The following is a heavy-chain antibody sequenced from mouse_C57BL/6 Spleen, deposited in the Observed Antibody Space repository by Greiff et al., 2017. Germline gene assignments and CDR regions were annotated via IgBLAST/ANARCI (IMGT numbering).Heavy chain of an antibody. V-gene: IGHV7-3*01. J-gene: IGHJ2*01. CDR2: IRNKANVYST. CDR1: GFTFTDYY. D-gene: IGHD2-1*01. CDR3: ARYIGRGNPFDY. Sequence: EVKLMESGGGLVQPGGSLSLSCAASGFTFTDYYMSWVRQPPGKALEWLGFIRNKANVYSTEYSASVKGRFTITRDNSQSILYLQMNALRAEDRATYYCARYIGRGNPFDYWGQGTTLTVSS.